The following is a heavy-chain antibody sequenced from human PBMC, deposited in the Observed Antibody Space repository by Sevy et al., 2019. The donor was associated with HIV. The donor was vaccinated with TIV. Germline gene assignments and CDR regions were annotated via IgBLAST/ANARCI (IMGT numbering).Heavy chain of an antibody. CDR1: GYTLNELS. J-gene: IGHJ4*02. Sequence: ASVKVSCKVSGYTLNELSMHWVRQVPGKGLEWMGRFDPEDGETIYAQKFQGRVTMTEDTSTDTAYMELSSLRSEDTAVYYCATAREYYYESSGYFDYWGQGTLVTVSS. D-gene: IGHD3-22*01. CDR2: FDPEDGET. V-gene: IGHV1-24*01. CDR3: ATAREYYYESSGYFDY.